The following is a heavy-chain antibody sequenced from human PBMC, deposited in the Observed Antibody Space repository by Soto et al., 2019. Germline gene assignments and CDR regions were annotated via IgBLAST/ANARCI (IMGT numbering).Heavy chain of an antibody. CDR3: ARGFGSYAMEH. J-gene: IGHJ4*03. Sequence: QMQLAESGPGLVKPSETLSLTCAVSGASIIAEQRWTWVRQTPGKGLEWIGKINHSGINRTNSFLMHLVTMLVAKSRNQVFLNLNSVSASDTAVSYCARGFGSYAMEHWGQGTMVIV. V-gene: IGHV4-4*02. CDR2: INHSGIN. CDR1: GASIIAEQR. D-gene: IGHD1-1*01.